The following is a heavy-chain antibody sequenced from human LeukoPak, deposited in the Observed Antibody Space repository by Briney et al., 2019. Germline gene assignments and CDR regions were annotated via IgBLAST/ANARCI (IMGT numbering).Heavy chain of an antibody. CDR1: GFTLSSYW. CDR2: INRDASEK. CDR3: ARGAYSSSWYFDY. V-gene: IGHV3-7*01. Sequence: GGSLRLSCAASGFTLSSYWMSWVRQAPGKGLEWVANINRDASEKYFVDSVKGRFTISRDNAKNSLYLQMNSLRVEDTAAYYCARGAYSSSWYFDYWGQGTLVTVSS. D-gene: IGHD6-13*01. J-gene: IGHJ4*02.